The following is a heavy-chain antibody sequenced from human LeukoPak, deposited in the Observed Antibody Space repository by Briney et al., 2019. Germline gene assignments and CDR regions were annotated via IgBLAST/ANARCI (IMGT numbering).Heavy chain of an antibody. CDR3: ANLGGWGSNFDY. D-gene: IGHD7-27*01. V-gene: IGHV3-30*18. CDR2: ISYDGSNK. Sequence: GGSLRLSCAASGFTFSSYGMHWVRQAPGKGLEWVAVISYDGSNKYYADSVKGRFTISRDNSKNTLYLQMNSLRAEDTAVYYCANLGGWGSNFDYWGQGTLVTVSS. J-gene: IGHJ4*02. CDR1: GFTFSSYG.